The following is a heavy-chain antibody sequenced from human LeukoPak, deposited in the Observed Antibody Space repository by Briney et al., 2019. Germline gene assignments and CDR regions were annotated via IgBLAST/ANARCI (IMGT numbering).Heavy chain of an antibody. V-gene: IGHV3-21*06. CDR1: GFTFSSYS. CDR2: ISSSSHYI. Sequence: GRSLRLSCAASGFTFSSYSLNWVRQAPGMGLEWVSSISSSSHYIYYADSVKGRFTICRDNAKISMYLQMNSLRADDTAVYYCARDHTGYEYGSFTYHYQYMDVWGKGTTVTVSS. CDR3: ARDHTGYEYGSFTYHYQYMDV. D-gene: IGHD5-12*01. J-gene: IGHJ6*03.